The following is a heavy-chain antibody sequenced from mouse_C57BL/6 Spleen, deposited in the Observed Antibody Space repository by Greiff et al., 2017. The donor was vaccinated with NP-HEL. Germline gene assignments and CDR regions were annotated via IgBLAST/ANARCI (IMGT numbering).Heavy chain of an antibody. J-gene: IGHJ2*01. Sequence: QVQLKESGPELVKPGASVKISCKASGYAFSSSWMNWVKQRPGKGLEWIGRIYPGDGDTNYNGKFKGKATLTADKSSSTAYMQLSSLTSEDSAVYFCATLGRDYFDYWGQGTTLTVSS. CDR2: IYPGDGDT. V-gene: IGHV1-82*01. CDR1: GYAFSSSW. CDR3: ATLGRDYFDY. D-gene: IGHD4-1*01.